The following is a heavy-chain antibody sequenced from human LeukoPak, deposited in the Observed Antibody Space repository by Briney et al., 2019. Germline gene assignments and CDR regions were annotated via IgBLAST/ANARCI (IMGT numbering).Heavy chain of an antibody. Sequence: GGSLRLSCAASGFTFSDFYMSWIRQAPGKGLEWVSYISSSGNTKYYADSVKGRFTISRDNAKNSLYLQMNSLRAEDTAVYYCAREDDYGGNSVDYWGQGTLVTVSS. V-gene: IGHV3-11*04. D-gene: IGHD4-17*01. CDR2: ISSSGNTK. CDR1: GFTFSDFY. CDR3: AREDDYGGNSVDY. J-gene: IGHJ4*02.